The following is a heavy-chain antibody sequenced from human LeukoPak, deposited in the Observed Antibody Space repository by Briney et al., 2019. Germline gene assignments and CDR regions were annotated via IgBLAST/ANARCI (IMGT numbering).Heavy chain of an antibody. CDR2: IKQDGSEK. D-gene: IGHD1-20*01. CDR3: ARDPGITGTVAGMDV. CDR1: GFTFSSYW. J-gene: IGHJ6*04. V-gene: IGHV3-7*01. Sequence: GGSLRLSCAASGFTFSSYWMSWVRQAPGKGLEWVANIKQDGSEKYYVDSVKGRFTISRDNAKNSLYLQMNSLRAEDTAVYYCARDPGITGTVAGMDVWGKGTTVTVSS.